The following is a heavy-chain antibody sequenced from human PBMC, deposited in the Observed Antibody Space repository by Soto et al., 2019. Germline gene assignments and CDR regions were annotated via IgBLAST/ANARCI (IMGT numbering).Heavy chain of an antibody. Sequence: GGSLRLSCAASGFTFSMYWMHWVRQVPGKGPEWVSRINDDGISTNYADSVKGRFTISRDNAKNTLYLQMNALRVEDTAVYYCTRGPRYTSTGTGAFWGQGTLVTVSS. V-gene: IGHV3-74*01. CDR2: INDDGIST. CDR3: TRGPRYTSTGTGAF. J-gene: IGHJ4*02. D-gene: IGHD1-1*01. CDR1: GFTFSMYW.